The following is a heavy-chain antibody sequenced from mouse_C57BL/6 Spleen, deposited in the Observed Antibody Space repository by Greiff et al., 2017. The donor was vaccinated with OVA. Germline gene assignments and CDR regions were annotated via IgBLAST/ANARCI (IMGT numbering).Heavy chain of an antibody. CDR3: ARGLSFMDY. V-gene: IGHV1-18*01. CDR2: INPNNGGT. Sequence: VQLQQSGPELVKPGASVKIPCKASGYTFTDYNMDWVKQSHGKSLEWIGDINPNNGGTIYNQKFKGKATLTLDKSSSPAYMELRSLTAEDTAVYYCARGLSFMDYWGQGTSVTVSS. D-gene: IGHD2-2*01. J-gene: IGHJ4*01. CDR1: GYTFTDYN.